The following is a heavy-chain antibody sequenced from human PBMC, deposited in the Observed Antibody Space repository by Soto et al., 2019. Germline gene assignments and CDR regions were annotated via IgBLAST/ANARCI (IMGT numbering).Heavy chain of an antibody. D-gene: IGHD2-15*01. Sequence: EVQLLESGGDLVQPGGSLRLSCAASGFTFTTYAMTWVRQAPGKGLEWVSAISGSGGSTYYADPVKGRFTISRDNSKNTLYLQMTSLRAEDSAVYYCAKDKDTTFSPQDYWGQGTLVTVSS. CDR1: GFTFTTYA. V-gene: IGHV3-23*01. J-gene: IGHJ4*02. CDR2: ISGSGGST. CDR3: AKDKDTTFSPQDY.